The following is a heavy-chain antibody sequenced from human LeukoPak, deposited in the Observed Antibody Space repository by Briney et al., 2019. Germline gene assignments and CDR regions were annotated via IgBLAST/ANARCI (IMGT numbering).Heavy chain of an antibody. CDR2: ISYDGSNK. Sequence: PGRSLRLSCAASGFTFSSYAMHWVRQAPGKGLEWVAVISYDGSNKYYADSVKGRFTISRDNSKNTLYLQMNSLRAEDTAVYYCARDRYYYDSRGYFDYWGQGTLVTVSS. CDR3: ARDRYYYDSRGYFDY. D-gene: IGHD3-22*01. CDR1: GFTFSSYA. V-gene: IGHV3-30-3*01. J-gene: IGHJ4*02.